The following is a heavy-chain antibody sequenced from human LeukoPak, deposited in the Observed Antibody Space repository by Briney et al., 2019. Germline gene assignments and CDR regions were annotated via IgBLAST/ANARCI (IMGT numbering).Heavy chain of an antibody. CDR1: GFTFDDYA. Sequence: GGPLRLSCAASGFTFDDYAMHWVRQAPGKGLEWVSGISWNSGSIGYADSVKGRFTISRDNAKNSLYLQMNSLRAEDTALYYCAKGLYWELLPPGLDYWGQGTLVTVSS. CDR3: AKGLYWELLPPGLDY. CDR2: ISWNSGSI. V-gene: IGHV3-9*01. J-gene: IGHJ4*02. D-gene: IGHD3-10*01.